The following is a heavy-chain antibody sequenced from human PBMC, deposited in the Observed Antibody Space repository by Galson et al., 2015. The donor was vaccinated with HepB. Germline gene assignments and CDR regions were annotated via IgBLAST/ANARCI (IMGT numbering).Heavy chain of an antibody. V-gene: IGHV1-69*06. J-gene: IGHJ6*02. Sequence: SVKVSCKASGGTFSSYAISWVRQAPGQGLEWMGGIIPIFGTANYAQKFQGRVTITADKSTSTAYMELSSLRSEDTAVYYCARAHAPDATAKWELRYYYYYGMDVWGQGTTVTVSS. CDR1: GGTFSSYA. CDR2: IIPIFGTA. CDR3: ARAHAPDATAKWELRYYYYYGMDV. D-gene: IGHD1-26*01.